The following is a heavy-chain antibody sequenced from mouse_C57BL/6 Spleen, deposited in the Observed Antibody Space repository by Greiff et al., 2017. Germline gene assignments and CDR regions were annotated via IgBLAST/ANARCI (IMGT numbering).Heavy chain of an antibody. D-gene: IGHD4-1*01. J-gene: IGHJ3*01. V-gene: IGHV1-64*01. CDR3: ARDWDEFAY. Sequence: QVQLQQPGAELVKPGASVKLSCKASGYTFTSYWMHWVKQRPGQGLEWIGMTHPNSGSTNYNEKFKGKATLTVDKSSSTAYMQLSSLTSGDSAVYYCARDWDEFAYWGQGPLVTVAA. CDR2: THPNSGST. CDR1: GYTFTSYW.